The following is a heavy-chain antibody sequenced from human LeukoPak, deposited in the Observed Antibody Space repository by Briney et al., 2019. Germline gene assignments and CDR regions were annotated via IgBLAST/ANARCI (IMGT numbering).Heavy chain of an antibody. Sequence: GESLKISCKGSGYSFTSYWIGWVRQMPGKGLEWMGIIYPGDSDTRYSPSFQGQVTISADKSISTAYLQWSSLKASDTAMYYCARHVHCSSTSCYPWFDPWGQGTLVTVSS. CDR3: ARHVHCSSTSCYPWFDP. CDR1: GYSFTSYW. V-gene: IGHV5-51*01. J-gene: IGHJ5*02. CDR2: IYPGDSDT. D-gene: IGHD2-2*01.